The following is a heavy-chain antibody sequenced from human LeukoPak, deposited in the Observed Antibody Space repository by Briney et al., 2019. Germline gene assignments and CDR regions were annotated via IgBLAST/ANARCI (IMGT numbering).Heavy chain of an antibody. D-gene: IGHD3-22*01. CDR3: ARDLALIYDSSGYSFDY. J-gene: IGHJ4*02. CDR2: INPSGGST. CDR1: GYTFTSYY. V-gene: IGHV1-46*01. Sequence: ASVKVSCKASGYTFTSYYMHWVRQAPGQGLEWMGIINPSGGSTSYAQKFQGRVTMTRDMSTSTVCMELSSLRSEDTAVYYCARDLALIYDSSGYSFDYWGQGTLVTVSS.